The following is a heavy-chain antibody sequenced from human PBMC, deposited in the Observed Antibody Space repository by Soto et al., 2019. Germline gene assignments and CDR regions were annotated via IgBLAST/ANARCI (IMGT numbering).Heavy chain of an antibody. CDR1: GGSITSYH. J-gene: IGHJ4*02. Sequence: SETLSLTCIVSGGSITSYHWNWIRQPPGKGLEWIGYIYYSGSTNYNPSLKSRVTISIDTSKNQFSLKLSSVTAADTAVYFCARVRGGYYGSGSYYPPDHWGQGTLVTVSS. CDR3: ARVRGGYYGSGSYYPPDH. V-gene: IGHV4-59*01. D-gene: IGHD3-10*01. CDR2: IYYSGST.